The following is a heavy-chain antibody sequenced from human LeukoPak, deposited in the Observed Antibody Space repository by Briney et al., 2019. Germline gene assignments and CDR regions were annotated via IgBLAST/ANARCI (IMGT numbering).Heavy chain of an antibody. J-gene: IGHJ6*02. CDR1: GFTFSSYS. Sequence: GGSLRLSCAASGFTFSSYSMNWVRQAPGKGLEWVSSISSSSSYIYYADSVKGRFTISRDNAKNSLYLQVNSLRAEEPAVYYCARDLAYYYGSGPGDGMDVWGQGTTVTVSS. CDR3: ARDLAYYYGSGPGDGMDV. CDR2: ISSSSSYI. D-gene: IGHD3-10*01. V-gene: IGHV3-21*01.